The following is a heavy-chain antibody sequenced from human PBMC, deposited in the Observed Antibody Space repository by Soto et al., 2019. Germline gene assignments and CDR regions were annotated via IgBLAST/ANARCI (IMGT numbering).Heavy chain of an antibody. D-gene: IGHD2-15*01. J-gene: IGHJ1*01. Sequence: QVQLVESGGGVVQPGRSLRLSCAASGFTFSSHGMHWVRQAPGKGLEWVAVIWSDGRNKDYADSVKGRFTISRDNSKNTLYRQINSLSGEDTAVYYCVIHIPPYCSGGTCSLVYFQDLGQGTLVSVSS. V-gene: IGHV3-33*01. CDR1: GFTFSSHG. CDR2: IWSDGRNK. CDR3: VIHIPPYCSGGTCSLVYFQD.